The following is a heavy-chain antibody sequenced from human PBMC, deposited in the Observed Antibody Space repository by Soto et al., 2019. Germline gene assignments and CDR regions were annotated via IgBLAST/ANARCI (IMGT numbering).Heavy chain of an antibody. CDR1: GYTFTSYA. D-gene: IGHD3-9*01. J-gene: IGHJ4*02. CDR2: INAGNGNT. V-gene: IGHV1-3*01. CDR3: ASGYDILTGYPH. Sequence: ASVKVSCKASGYTFTSYAMHWVRQAPGQRLEWMGWINAGNGNTKYSQKFQGRVTITRDTSASTAYMELSSLRSEDTAVYYCASGYDILTGYPHWGQGTLVTVSS.